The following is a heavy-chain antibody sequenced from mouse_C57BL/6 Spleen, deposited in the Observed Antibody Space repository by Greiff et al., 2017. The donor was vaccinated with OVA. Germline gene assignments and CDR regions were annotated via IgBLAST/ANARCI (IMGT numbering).Heavy chain of an antibody. D-gene: IGHD6-1*01. CDR1: GFTFSDYG. CDR3: ARGLRQYYFDY. V-gene: IGHV5-17*01. J-gene: IGHJ2*01. Sequence: EVKLVESGGGLVKPGGSLKLSCAASGFTFSDYGMHWVRQAPEKGLEWVAYISSGSSTIYYADTVKGRFTISRDNAKNTLFLPMTSLRADDTAMYYCARGLRQYYFDYWGQGTTLTVSS. CDR2: ISSGSSTI.